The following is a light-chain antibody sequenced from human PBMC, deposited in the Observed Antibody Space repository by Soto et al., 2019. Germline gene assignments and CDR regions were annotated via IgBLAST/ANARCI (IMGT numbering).Light chain of an antibody. J-gene: IGLJ1*01. CDR1: SSNIGAGYD. CDR3: QSYDSSLSGYV. CDR2: GNT. Sequence: HSVLTQPPSVSGAPGQRVTISCTGSSSNIGAGYDVHWYQQLPGTALKLLIHGNTNRPSGVPDRFSGSKSGTSASLAITGLQAEDEADYYCQSYDSSLSGYVFGTGTKVTVL. V-gene: IGLV1-40*01.